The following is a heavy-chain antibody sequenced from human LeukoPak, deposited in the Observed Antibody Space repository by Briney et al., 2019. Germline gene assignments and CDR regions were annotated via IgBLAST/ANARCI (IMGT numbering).Heavy chain of an antibody. Sequence: GASVKVSCKVSGYTLTELSMHWVRQAPGKGLEWMGGFDPEDGETIYAQKFQGRVTMTEDTSTDTAYMELSSLRSEDTAVYYCATSSSSWLRDAFDIWGQGTMVTVSS. CDR1: GYTLTELS. J-gene: IGHJ3*02. V-gene: IGHV1-24*01. D-gene: IGHD6-13*01. CDR3: ATSSSSWLRDAFDI. CDR2: FDPEDGET.